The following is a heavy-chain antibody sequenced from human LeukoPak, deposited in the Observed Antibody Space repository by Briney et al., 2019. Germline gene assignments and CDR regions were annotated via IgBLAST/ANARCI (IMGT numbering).Heavy chain of an antibody. D-gene: IGHD4-11*01. J-gene: IGHJ6*03. CDR1: GFTFSSYE. Sequence: GGSLRLSCAASGFTFSSYEMNWVRQAPGKGLEWVSYISSSGSTIYYADSVKGRFTISRDNAKNSLYLQMNSLRAEDTAVYYCARDLTVTKYYYYYYMDVWGKGTTVTVSS. CDR2: ISSSGSTI. V-gene: IGHV3-48*03. CDR3: ARDLTVTKYYYYYYMDV.